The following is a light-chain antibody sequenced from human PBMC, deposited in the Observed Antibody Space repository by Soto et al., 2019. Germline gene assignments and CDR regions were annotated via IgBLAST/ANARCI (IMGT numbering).Light chain of an antibody. CDR1: QSISNY. Sequence: DIQMTQSPSSLSASVGDRVIINCRASQSISNYVNWFQQRPGKAPKLLIYAASTLQSGVPSRLGDDGSGTEFTLLISSLQPEDFATYDCQQSYTDLPLTFGGGTNVEIK. CDR3: QQSYTDLPLT. V-gene: IGKV1-39*01. J-gene: IGKJ4*01. CDR2: AAS.